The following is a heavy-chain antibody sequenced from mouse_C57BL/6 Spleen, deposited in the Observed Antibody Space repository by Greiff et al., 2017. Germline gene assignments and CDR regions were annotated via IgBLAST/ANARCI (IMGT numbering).Heavy chain of an antibody. V-gene: IGHV1-53*01. CDR3: ARVFLTREDYFDY. CDR2: INPSNGGT. CDR1: GYTFTSYW. Sequence: VQLQQPGTELVKPGASVKLSCKASGYTFTSYWMHWVKQRPGQGLEWIGNINPSNGGTNYNEKFKSKATLTVDKSSSTAYMQLSSLTSEDSAVYYGARVFLTREDYFDYWGQGTTLTVSS. J-gene: IGHJ2*01.